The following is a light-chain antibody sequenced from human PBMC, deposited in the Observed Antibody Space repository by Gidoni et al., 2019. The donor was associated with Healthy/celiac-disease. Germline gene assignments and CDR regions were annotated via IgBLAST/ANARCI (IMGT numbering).Light chain of an antibody. CDR3: QQYNSYWT. V-gene: IGKV1-5*03. Sequence: DLQLTQSPSTLSASVGDRVTITCRASQSISSWLAWYQQKPGKAPKLLIYKESSLESGVPSRFSGSGSGTEFTLTISSLQPDDFATYYCQQYNSYWTFXXXTKVEIK. J-gene: IGKJ1*01. CDR1: QSISSW. CDR2: KES.